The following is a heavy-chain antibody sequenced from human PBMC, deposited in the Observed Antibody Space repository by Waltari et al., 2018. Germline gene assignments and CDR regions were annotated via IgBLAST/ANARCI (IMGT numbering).Heavy chain of an antibody. CDR1: GFTFSSYA. CDR3: AFGDLTPPFQH. J-gene: IGHJ1*01. CDR2: IYSGGST. V-gene: IGHV3-23*03. D-gene: IGHD3-10*01. Sequence: EVQLLESGGGLVQPGGSLRLSCAASGFTFSSYAMSWVRQAPGKGLEWVSVIYSGGSTYYADSVKGRFTISRDNSKNTLYLQMNSLRAEDPAVYYCAFGDLTPPFQHWGQGTLVTVSS.